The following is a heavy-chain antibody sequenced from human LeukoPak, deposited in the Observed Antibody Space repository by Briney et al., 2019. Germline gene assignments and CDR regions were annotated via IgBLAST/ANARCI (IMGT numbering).Heavy chain of an antibody. CDR2: ISGGGGTT. Sequence: GGSLRLSCAASGFTFSNYAMSWVRQAPGKGLEWVSAISGGGGTTYYTDSVKGRFTISRDNSKNTLYLQMNSLKTEDTAVYYCTRQGSSSWYLFDYWGQGTLVTVSS. D-gene: IGHD6-13*01. V-gene: IGHV3-23*01. CDR1: GFTFSNYA. J-gene: IGHJ4*02. CDR3: TRQGSSSWYLFDY.